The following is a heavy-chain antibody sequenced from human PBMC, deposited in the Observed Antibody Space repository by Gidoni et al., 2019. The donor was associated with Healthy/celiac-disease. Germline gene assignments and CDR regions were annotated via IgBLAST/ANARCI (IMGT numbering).Heavy chain of an antibody. Sequence: EVQLVVSGGGLVQPGGSLRPSCAASGFTVRSNYMSWVRQAPGKGLEWVSVIYSGGSTYYADSVKGRFTISRDNSKNTLYLQMNSLRAEDTAVYYCAAIKDYYDSSGYFGYWGQGTLVTVSS. CDR3: AAIKDYYDSSGYFGY. J-gene: IGHJ4*02. CDR2: IYSGGST. D-gene: IGHD3-22*01. V-gene: IGHV3-66*02. CDR1: GFTVRSNY.